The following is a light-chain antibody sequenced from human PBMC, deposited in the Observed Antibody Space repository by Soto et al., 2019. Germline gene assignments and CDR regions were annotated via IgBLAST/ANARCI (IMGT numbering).Light chain of an antibody. CDR3: LQDYNYPFT. J-gene: IGKJ4*01. Sequence: IQMTQSPSSLSASVGDRVTITCRASQAIRNDLGWFQQKPGKAPKLLIYSTSTLQSGVPSRFSGSGSGTDFSLTISSLQPEDFATYFCLQDYNYPFTFGGGTKVEIK. CDR1: QAIRND. CDR2: STS. V-gene: IGKV1-6*01.